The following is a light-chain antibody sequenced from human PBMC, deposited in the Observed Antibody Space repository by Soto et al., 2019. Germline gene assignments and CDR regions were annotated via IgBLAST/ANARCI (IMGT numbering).Light chain of an antibody. V-gene: IGKV3-11*01. CDR3: QQRSHGPPCT. CDR2: DAS. J-gene: IGKJ1*01. CDR1: QSVSTY. Sequence: EIVLTQSPDTLSLSPGERATLSCRASQSVSTYLAWYQHKPGQAPRPLIYDASNRATGIPARFSGSGSGTDFTLTISSLEPEDLAVYYCQQRSHGPPCTFGQGTKVEI.